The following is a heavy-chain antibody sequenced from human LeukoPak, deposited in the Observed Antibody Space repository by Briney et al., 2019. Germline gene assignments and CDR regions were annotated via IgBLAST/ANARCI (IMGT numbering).Heavy chain of an antibody. Sequence: ASVKVSCKASGYTFSSYDINWVRQATGQGLEWMGWMNPNSGNKGYAQMFQGRVTTTRNISISTAYMELSSLRSEDTAMYYCAKDCSSTSCYGYWGQGTLVTVSS. CDR2: MNPNSGNK. J-gene: IGHJ4*02. D-gene: IGHD2-2*01. V-gene: IGHV1-8*01. CDR3: AKDCSSTSCYGY. CDR1: GYTFSSYD.